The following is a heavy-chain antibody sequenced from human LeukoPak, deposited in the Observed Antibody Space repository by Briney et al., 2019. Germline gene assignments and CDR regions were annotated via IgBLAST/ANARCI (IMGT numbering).Heavy chain of an antibody. J-gene: IGHJ4*02. CDR2: IYYSGSS. D-gene: IGHD3-10*01. CDR3: ARDQLYYYGSGMADY. V-gene: IGHV4-39*02. CDR1: GGSISSSSSY. Sequence: SETLSLTCSVSGGSISSSSSYWGWIRQPPGKGLEWIGSIYYSGSSFDNPALKSRVTISVDTPKNQFSLKLSSVTAADTAVYYCARDQLYYYGSGMADYWGQGTLVTVSS.